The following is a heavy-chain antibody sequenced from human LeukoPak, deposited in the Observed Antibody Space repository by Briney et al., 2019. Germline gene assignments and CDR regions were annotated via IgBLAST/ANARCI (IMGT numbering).Heavy chain of an antibody. Sequence: GASVKVSCKASGHTFTSYAMHWVRQAPGQRLEWMGWINAGNGNTKYSQKFQGRVTITRDTSASTAYMELSSLRSEDTAVYYCARGYSGYDYFDYWGQGTLVTVSS. CDR3: ARGYSGYDYFDY. J-gene: IGHJ4*02. CDR2: INAGNGNT. V-gene: IGHV1-3*01. D-gene: IGHD5-12*01. CDR1: GHTFTSYA.